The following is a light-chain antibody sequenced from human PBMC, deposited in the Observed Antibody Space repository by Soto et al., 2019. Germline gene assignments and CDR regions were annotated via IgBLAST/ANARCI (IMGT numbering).Light chain of an antibody. CDR2: EGS. Sequence: QSALTQPASVSGSPGQSITISCTGTSSDVGSYNLVSWYQQHPGKAPKLMIYEGSKRPSGVSNRFSGSKSGNTASLTISGLQAEDEVNYYSCSYAGRVGVSGTGTKVTVL. V-gene: IGLV2-23*01. CDR3: CSYAGRVGV. CDR1: SSDVGSYNL. J-gene: IGLJ1*01.